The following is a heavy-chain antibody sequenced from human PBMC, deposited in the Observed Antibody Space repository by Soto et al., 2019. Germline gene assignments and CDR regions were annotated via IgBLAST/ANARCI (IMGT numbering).Heavy chain of an antibody. V-gene: IGHV3-7*03. J-gene: IGHJ6*03. CDR2: INQGGSSK. Sequence: GGPRRLSCAASGFSFCSYWMTRVRQVPGKGLEWVANINQGGSSKYYVDSVKGRFTISRDNSKNTLYLQMNSLRAEDTAVYYCAKDHILEWFGEPYYYYYYMDVWGKGTTVTVSS. CDR3: AKDHILEWFGEPYYYYYYMDV. CDR1: GFSFCSYW. D-gene: IGHD3-3*01.